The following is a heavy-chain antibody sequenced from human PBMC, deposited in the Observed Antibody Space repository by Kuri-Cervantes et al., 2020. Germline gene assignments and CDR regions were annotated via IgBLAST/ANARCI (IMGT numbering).Heavy chain of an antibody. D-gene: IGHD3-3*01. J-gene: IGHJ6*02. CDR1: GFTFSSYG. CDR3: AKGATIFGVVNYYWMDV. Sequence: GGSLRLSCAASGFTFSSYGMQWVRQAPGKGLEWVAVISYDGSNKYYADSVKGRFTISRDNSKNTLYLQMNSLRAEDTAVYYCAKGATIFGVVNYYWMDVWGQGTTVTVSS. V-gene: IGHV3-30*18. CDR2: ISYDGSNK.